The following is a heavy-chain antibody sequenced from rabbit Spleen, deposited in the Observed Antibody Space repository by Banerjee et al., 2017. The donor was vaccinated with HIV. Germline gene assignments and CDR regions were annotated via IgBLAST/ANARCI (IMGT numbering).Heavy chain of an antibody. CDR1: GFSLNSGYD. CDR3: ARDSGTSFSTYGMDL. D-gene: IGHD8-1*01. J-gene: IGHJ6*01. CDR2: IAAGVSYTT. V-gene: IGHV1S45*01. Sequence: QEQLEESAGGLVQPGGSLTLTCKASGFSLNSGYDMCWVRQAPGKGLEWIACIAAGVSYTTYYATWAKGRFTISKTSSTTVTLQMTSLTAADTATYFCARDSGTSFSTYGMDLWGQGTLVTVS.